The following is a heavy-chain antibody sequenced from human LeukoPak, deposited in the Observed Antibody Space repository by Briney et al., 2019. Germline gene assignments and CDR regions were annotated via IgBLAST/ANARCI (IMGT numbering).Heavy chain of an antibody. Sequence: GASVKVTSTSAGYAFTVMNMPWGRLAPGQGLEWMGWINPNSGGTNYAQKFQDRVTMTRDTSISTAYMELSRLRSDDTAMYYCARASGAMHIDYWGRGTLVTVSS. D-gene: IGHD3-16*01. CDR2: INPNSGGT. J-gene: IGHJ4*02. V-gene: IGHV1-2*02. CDR1: GYAFTVMN. CDR3: ARASGAMHIDY.